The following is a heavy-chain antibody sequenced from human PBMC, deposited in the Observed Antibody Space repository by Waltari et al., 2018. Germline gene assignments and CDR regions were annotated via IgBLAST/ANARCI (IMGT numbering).Heavy chain of an antibody. CDR2: IRAYNGNT. V-gene: IGHV1-18*01. D-gene: IGHD3-10*01. J-gene: IGHJ6*02. Sequence: QVQLVQSGAEVKKPGASVKVSCKASGYTFTSNGISWVRQAPGHGLEWMGWIRAYNGNTNHAQKLQGRVTMTTDTSTSTAYMGLRSLRSDDTAVYYCARDPPDTKVRRVKNYYDYYGMDVWGQGTTVTVSS. CDR3: ARDPPDTKVRRVKNYYDYYGMDV. CDR1: GYTFTSNG.